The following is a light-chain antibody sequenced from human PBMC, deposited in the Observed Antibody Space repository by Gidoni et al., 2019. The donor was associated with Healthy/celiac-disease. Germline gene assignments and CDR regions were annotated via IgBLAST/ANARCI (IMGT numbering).Light chain of an antibody. CDR2: DAS. CDR3: QQYDNLPFT. J-gene: IGKJ3*01. CDR1: QDISNY. Sequence: DIQMTQSPSSLSASVGDRVTITCQASQDISNYLNWYQQKPGKAPKRLIYDASNLETGVPSRFSGSGSGTDFTFTISSLQPEDIATYYCQQYDNLPFTFXPXTKVDIK. V-gene: IGKV1-33*01.